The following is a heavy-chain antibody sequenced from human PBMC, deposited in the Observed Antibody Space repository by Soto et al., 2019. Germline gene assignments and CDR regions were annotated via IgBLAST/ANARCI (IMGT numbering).Heavy chain of an antibody. J-gene: IGHJ4*02. D-gene: IGHD3-10*01. CDR1: GYTFTSYG. CDR3: ARHSRNYGSGSQHIDY. Sequence: QVQLVQSGAEVKKPGASVKVSCKASGYTFTSYGISWVRQAPGQGLEWMGWISAYNGNTNYAQKLQGRVTMTTDTPTSTAYMELRSLRSDDTAVYYCARHSRNYGSGSQHIDYWGQGTLVTVSS. CDR2: ISAYNGNT. V-gene: IGHV1-18*01.